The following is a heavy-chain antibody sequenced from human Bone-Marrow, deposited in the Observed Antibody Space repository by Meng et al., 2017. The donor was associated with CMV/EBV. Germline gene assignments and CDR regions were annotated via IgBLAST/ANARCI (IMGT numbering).Heavy chain of an antibody. D-gene: IGHD4/OR15-4a*01. J-gene: IGHJ6*02. CDR3: AKAVLGRRYYYYGMDV. V-gene: IGHV5-51*01. CDR2: IYPGDSDT. Sequence: GESLKISCKGSGYSFTSYWIGWVRQMPGKGLEWMGIIYPGDSDTRYSPSFQGQVTISADKSISTAYLQWSSLRAEDTAVYYCAKAVLGRRYYYYGMDVWGQGTTVTVSS. CDR1: GYSFTSYW.